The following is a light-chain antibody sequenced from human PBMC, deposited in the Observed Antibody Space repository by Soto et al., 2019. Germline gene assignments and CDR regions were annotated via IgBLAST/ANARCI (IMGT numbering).Light chain of an antibody. V-gene: IGKV3-20*01. Sequence: EFVLTQSPGTLSLSPGERPTLSCRAGQSVSSNYLAWYQQKPGQAPRLLIYAASSRATGIPDRFSGSGSGTDFTLTISRLEPEDFALYYCQQYGGSALFTFGPGTKVDIK. CDR1: QSVSSNY. CDR3: QQYGGSALFT. CDR2: AAS. J-gene: IGKJ3*01.